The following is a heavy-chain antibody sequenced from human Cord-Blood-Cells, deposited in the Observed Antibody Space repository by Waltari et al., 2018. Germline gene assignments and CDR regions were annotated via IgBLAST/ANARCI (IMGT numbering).Heavy chain of an antibody. V-gene: IGHV4-59*01. D-gene: IGHD7-27*01. J-gene: IGHJ2*01. Sequence: QVQLQESGPGLVKPSETLSLTCTVSGGSISSYSCSWIRPPPGKGLEWIGYIYYSGSTNYNPSLKSRVTISVDTSKNQFSLKLSSVTAADTAVYYCARDRAGEDRNWYFDLWGRGTLVTVSS. CDR3: ARDRAGEDRNWYFDL. CDR1: GGSISSYS. CDR2: IYYSGST.